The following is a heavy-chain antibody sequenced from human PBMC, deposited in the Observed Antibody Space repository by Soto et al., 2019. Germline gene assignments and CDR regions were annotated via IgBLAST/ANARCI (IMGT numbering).Heavy chain of an antibody. CDR1: GVSLTNHY. CDR3: ARDMRSRGWFDP. V-gene: IGHV4-59*11. Sequence: ETLSLTCGLSGVSLTNHYYSWILQSAGKGLEWIGSDCFRGPSNYNPALRSRATISLDDSKNQLSLELTSVTAEDSAVYYCARDMRSRGWFDPWGQGALVTVSS. CDR2: DCFRGPS. D-gene: IGHD2-2*01. J-gene: IGHJ5*02.